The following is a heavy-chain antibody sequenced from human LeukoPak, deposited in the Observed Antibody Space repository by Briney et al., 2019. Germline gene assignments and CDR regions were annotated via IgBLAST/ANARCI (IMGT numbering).Heavy chain of an antibody. V-gene: IGHV3-30*18. D-gene: IGHD1-1*01. Sequence: PGGSLRLSCAASGFTFSSYGMHWVRQAPGKGLEWVAVISYDGSNKYYADSVKGRFTISRDNSKNTLYLQMNSLRAEDTAVYYCAKDGTRYWNDGFDHWGQGTLVTVSS. CDR3: AKDGTRYWNDGFDH. J-gene: IGHJ4*02. CDR1: GFTFSSYG. CDR2: ISYDGSNK.